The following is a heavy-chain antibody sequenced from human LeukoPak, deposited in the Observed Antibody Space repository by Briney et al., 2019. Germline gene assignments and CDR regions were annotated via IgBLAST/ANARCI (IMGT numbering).Heavy chain of an antibody. Sequence: PSETLSLTCTVSGGSISSYYWSWIRQPAGKGLEWIGRIYTSGSTNYNHSLKSRVTISVDKSKNQFSLKLSSVTAADTAVYYCATQYYYGSGYPFDPWGQGTLVTVSS. D-gene: IGHD3-10*01. CDR3: ATQYYYGSGYPFDP. J-gene: IGHJ5*02. V-gene: IGHV4-4*07. CDR1: GGSISSYY. CDR2: IYTSGST.